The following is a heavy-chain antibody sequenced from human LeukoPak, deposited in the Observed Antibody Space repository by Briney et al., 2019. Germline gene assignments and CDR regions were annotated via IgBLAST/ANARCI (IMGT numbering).Heavy chain of an antibody. V-gene: IGHV3-11*01. D-gene: IGHD3-22*01. Sequence: SGGSLRLSCAASGFTFSDYYMSWIRQAPGKGLEWVSYISSSGSTIYYADSVKGRFTISRDNAKNSLYLQMNSLRAEDTAVYYCARISPEYYREYYYDSSGYFFDYWGQGTLVTVSS. CDR2: ISSSGSTI. CDR1: GFTFSDYY. J-gene: IGHJ4*02. CDR3: ARISPEYYREYYYDSSGYFFDY.